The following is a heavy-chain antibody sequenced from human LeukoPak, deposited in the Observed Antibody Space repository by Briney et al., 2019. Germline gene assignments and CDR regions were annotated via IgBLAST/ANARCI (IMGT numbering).Heavy chain of an antibody. CDR1: GFTFSDYY. D-gene: IGHD3-22*01. CDR3: AIDPYYYDSSGFHGARGPDFDY. CDR2: ISGSGGST. Sequence: PGGSLRLSCAASGFTFSDYYMSWVRQAPGKGLEWVSAISGSGGSTYYADSVKGRFTISRDNSKNTLYLQMNSLRAEDTAVYYCAIDPYYYDSSGFHGARGPDFDYWGQGTLVTVSS. J-gene: IGHJ4*02. V-gene: IGHV3-23*01.